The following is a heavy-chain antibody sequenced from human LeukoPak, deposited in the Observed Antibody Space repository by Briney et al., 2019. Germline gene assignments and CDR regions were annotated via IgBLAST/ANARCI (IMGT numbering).Heavy chain of an antibody. Sequence: GGSLSLSCTVSGFTFSSYAMSWVRQAPGKGLGWVSAISGSGGSTYYADSVKSRFTTSRDNPQRTLYLQMRSLRAEDTAVYYCAKDRSSGWSIYYYYGMDVWGQGTTVTVSS. J-gene: IGHJ6*02. D-gene: IGHD6-19*01. V-gene: IGHV3-23*01. CDR3: AKDRSSGWSIYYYYGMDV. CDR2: ISGSGGST. CDR1: GFTFSSYA.